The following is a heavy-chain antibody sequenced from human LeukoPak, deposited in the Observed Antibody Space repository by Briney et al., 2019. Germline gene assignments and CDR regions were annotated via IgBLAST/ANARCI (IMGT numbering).Heavy chain of an antibody. CDR2: INPNSGGT. J-gene: IGHJ4*02. CDR3: AREPTVAGTGN. V-gene: IGHV1-2*02. D-gene: IGHD6-19*01. CDR1: GYTFTGYY. Sequence: EASVKVSCKASGYTFTGYYMHWVRQAPGQGLEWMGWINPNSGGTSYAQKFQGRVTMTRDTSISTAYMELSRLRSDDTAVYYCAREPTVAGTGNWGQGTLVTVSS.